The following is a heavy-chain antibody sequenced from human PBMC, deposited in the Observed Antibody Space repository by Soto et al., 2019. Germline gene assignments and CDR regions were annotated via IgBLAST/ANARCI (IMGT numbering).Heavy chain of an antibody. D-gene: IGHD3-3*01. CDR2: IFSNDEK. V-gene: IGHV2-26*01. CDR1: GFSLSDARMG. J-gene: IGHJ5*02. Sequence: PTLVNPTETLTLTCTVSGFSLSDARMGVSWIRQPPGKALEWLAHIFSNDEKSYSTSLKSRLTISKDTSKSQVVLTMTNMDPVDTATYYCARSHYDFWSGYYVYNWFDPWGQGTLVTVSS. CDR3: ARSHYDFWSGYYVYNWFDP.